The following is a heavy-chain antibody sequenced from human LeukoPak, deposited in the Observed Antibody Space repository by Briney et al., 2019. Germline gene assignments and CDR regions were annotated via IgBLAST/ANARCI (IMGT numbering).Heavy chain of an antibody. Sequence: SETLSLTCTVSGYSISSGYYWGWIRQPPGKGREWSGHIYHSGSTYYNPSLKSRVTISADTSKNQFSLKLSSVAAADTAVYYCARGVTIFGVVIDYYYYMDVWGKGTTVTVSS. V-gene: IGHV4-38-2*02. CDR2: IYHSGST. CDR3: ARGVTIFGVVIDYYYYMDV. CDR1: GYSISSGYY. D-gene: IGHD3-3*01. J-gene: IGHJ6*03.